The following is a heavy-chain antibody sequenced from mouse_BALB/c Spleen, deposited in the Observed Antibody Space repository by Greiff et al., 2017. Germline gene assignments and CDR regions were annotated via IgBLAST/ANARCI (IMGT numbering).Heavy chain of an antibody. CDR3: TTGDGYSFAY. CDR1: GYTFTSYW. D-gene: IGHD2-3*01. Sequence: QVQLKQPGAELVRPGASVKLSCKASGYTFTSYWINWVKQRPGQGLEWIGNIYPSDSYTNYNQKFKDKATLTVDKSSSTAYMQLSSPTSEDSAVYYCTTGDGYSFAYWGQGTLVTVAA. J-gene: IGHJ3*01. CDR2: IYPSDSYT. V-gene: IGHV1-69*02.